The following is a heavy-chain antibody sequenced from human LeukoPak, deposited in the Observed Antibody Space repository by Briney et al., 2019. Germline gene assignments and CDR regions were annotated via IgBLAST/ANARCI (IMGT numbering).Heavy chain of an antibody. D-gene: IGHD3-22*01. CDR3: ARLSTTPYDRSFYYYYGMDV. J-gene: IGHJ6*02. CDR1: GGSISSYY. V-gene: IGHV4-59*01. CDR2: IYYSGST. Sequence: SETLSLTCTVSGGSISSYYWSWIRQPPGKGLEWIGYIYYSGSTNYNPSLKSRVTISVDTSKNQFSLKLSSVTAADTAVYYCARLSTTPYDRSFYYYYGMDVWGQGTLVTVSS.